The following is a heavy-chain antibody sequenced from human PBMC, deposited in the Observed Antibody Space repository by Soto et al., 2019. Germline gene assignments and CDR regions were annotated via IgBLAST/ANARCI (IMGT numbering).Heavy chain of an antibody. CDR2: INPNSGDT. D-gene: IGHD3-22*01. CDR1: KYMFPDYY. CDR3: ARDRQRSSYYYVLGFFDC. J-gene: IGHJ4*02. Sequence: GAAVKVSFKASKYMFPDYYVHWVRQAPGQGLEWMGWINPNSGDTNYAQKFQGRVTMTRDTSISTAYMELSRPRSDDTAVYYCARDRQRSSYYYVLGFFDCWGQGTLVTVSS. V-gene: IGHV1-2*02.